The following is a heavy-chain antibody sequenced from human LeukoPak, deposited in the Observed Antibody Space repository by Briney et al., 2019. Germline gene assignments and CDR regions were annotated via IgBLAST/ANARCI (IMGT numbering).Heavy chain of an antibody. Sequence: PGGSLRLSCAASGFTFSSYSMNWVRQAPGKGLEWVSYISSGGSSIYYADSVKGRFTISRDNAKNSLYLQMNSLRAEDTAVYYCARDSVDSSFDYWGQGTLVTVSS. D-gene: IGHD3-22*01. V-gene: IGHV3-48*01. J-gene: IGHJ4*02. CDR2: ISSGGSSI. CDR3: ARDSVDSSFDY. CDR1: GFTFSSYS.